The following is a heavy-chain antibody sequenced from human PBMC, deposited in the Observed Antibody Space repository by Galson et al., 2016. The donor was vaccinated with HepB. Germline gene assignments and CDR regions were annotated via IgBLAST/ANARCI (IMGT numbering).Heavy chain of an antibody. Sequence: SLRLSCAASGFTFSSYLMHWVRQAPGKGLEWVAVISHDGNKRYYTDSVKGRFSLSRDNSNNTLYLQMDSLTTADTAVYYCAKEDYGGDPALGLDVWGQGTTVTVSS. CDR1: GFTFSSYL. CDR3: AKEDYGGDPALGLDV. CDR2: ISHDGNKR. D-gene: IGHD2-21*02. V-gene: IGHV3-30*18. J-gene: IGHJ6*02.